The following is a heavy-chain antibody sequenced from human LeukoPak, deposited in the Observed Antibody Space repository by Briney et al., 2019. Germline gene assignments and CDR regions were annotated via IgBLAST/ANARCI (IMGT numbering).Heavy chain of an antibody. D-gene: IGHD2-15*01. CDR1: GGSFSDYY. J-gene: IGHJ4*02. CDR3: ARDLVAFDY. CDR2: IYTSGST. Sequence: AETLSLTCTVSGGSFSDYYWSWIRQPAGKGLEWIGRIYTSGSTNYNPSLKSRVTMSLDMSKNQFSLKLNSVTAADTAVYYCARDLVAFDYWGQGALVIVSS. V-gene: IGHV4-4*07.